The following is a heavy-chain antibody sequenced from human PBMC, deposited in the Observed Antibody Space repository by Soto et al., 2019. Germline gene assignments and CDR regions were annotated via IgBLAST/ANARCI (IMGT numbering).Heavy chain of an antibody. V-gene: IGHV6-1*01. D-gene: IGHD2-2*01. CDR2: TYYRSKWYN. Sequence: KQSQTLSLTCAISGDSVSSNSAAWNWIRQSPSRGLEWLGRTYYRSKWYNDYAVSVKSRITINPDTSKNQFSLQLNSVTPEDTAVYYCARGLVVVPSPVRNLDYYYYYMDVWGKGTTVTVSS. J-gene: IGHJ6*03. CDR3: ARGLVVVPSPVRNLDYYYYYMDV. CDR1: GDSVSSNSAA.